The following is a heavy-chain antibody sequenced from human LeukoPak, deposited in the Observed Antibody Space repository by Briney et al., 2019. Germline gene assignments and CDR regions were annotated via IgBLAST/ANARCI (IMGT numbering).Heavy chain of an antibody. J-gene: IGHJ6*03. V-gene: IGHV1-8*01. CDR3: ARLSPGTTTGYYYYYMDV. Sequence: ASVKVSCKASGYTFTSYDINWVRQATGQGLEWMGWMNPNSGNTGYAQKFQGRVTMTRSTSISTAYMELSSLISEDTAVYYCARLSPGTTTGYYYYYMDVWGKGTTVTVSS. CDR1: GYTFTSYD. D-gene: IGHD4-17*01. CDR2: MNPNSGNT.